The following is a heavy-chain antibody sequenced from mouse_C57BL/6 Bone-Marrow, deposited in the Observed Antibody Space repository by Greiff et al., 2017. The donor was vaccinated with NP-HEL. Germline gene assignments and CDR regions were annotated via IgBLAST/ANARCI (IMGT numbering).Heavy chain of an antibody. Sequence: QVQLQQSGPELVKPGASVKISCKASGYAFSSSWMNWVKQRPGKGLEWIGRIYPGDGDTNYNGKFKGKATLTADKSSSTAYMQLSSLTSEDSAVYFCARLYGYDGYWGQGTTLTVSS. CDR2: IYPGDGDT. D-gene: IGHD2-2*01. V-gene: IGHV1-82*01. CDR3: ARLYGYDGY. J-gene: IGHJ2*01. CDR1: GYAFSSSW.